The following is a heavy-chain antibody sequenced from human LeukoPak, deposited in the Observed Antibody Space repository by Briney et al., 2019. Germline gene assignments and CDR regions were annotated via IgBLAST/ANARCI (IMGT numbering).Heavy chain of an antibody. CDR2: IYHSGST. CDR3: ARDSLAVAGRGHFDY. J-gene: IGHJ4*02. V-gene: IGHV4-4*02. CDR1: GGSISSSNW. Sequence: SGTLSLTCAVSGGSISSSNWWSWVRQPPGKGLEWIGEIYHSGSTNYNPSLKSRVTISVDKSKDQFSLKLSSVTAADTAVYYCARDSLAVAGRGHFDYWGQGTLVTVSS. D-gene: IGHD6-19*01.